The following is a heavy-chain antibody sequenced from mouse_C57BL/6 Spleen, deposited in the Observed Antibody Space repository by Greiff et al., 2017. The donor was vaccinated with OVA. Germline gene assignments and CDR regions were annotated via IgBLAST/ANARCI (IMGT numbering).Heavy chain of an antibody. Sequence: QVQLKESGAELVKPGASVKISCKASGYAFSSYWMNWVKQRPGKGLEWIGQIYPGDGDTNYNGKFKGKATLTADKSSSTAYMQLSSLTSEDSAVYFCARRGDDGFAYWGQGTLVTVSA. V-gene: IGHV1-80*01. CDR3: ARRGDDGFAY. D-gene: IGHD2-12*01. CDR2: IYPGDGDT. J-gene: IGHJ3*01. CDR1: GYAFSSYW.